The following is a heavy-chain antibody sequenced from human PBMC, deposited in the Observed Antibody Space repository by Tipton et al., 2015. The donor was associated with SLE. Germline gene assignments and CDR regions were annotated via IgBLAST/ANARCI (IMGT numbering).Heavy chain of an antibody. V-gene: IGHV4-59*11. D-gene: IGHD4-17*01. Sequence: TLSLTCTVSCGSLTSLYWGRFRQPPGKGLEWIGYLYYIGNTGPNPPLKSRVTISVDTSKNQFSLRLNSVTAADTAVYYCTGLSTVTIHDTFDIWGQGTMVTVSS. CDR3: TGLSTVTIHDTFDI. J-gene: IGHJ3*02. CDR2: LYYIGNT. CDR1: CGSLTSLY.